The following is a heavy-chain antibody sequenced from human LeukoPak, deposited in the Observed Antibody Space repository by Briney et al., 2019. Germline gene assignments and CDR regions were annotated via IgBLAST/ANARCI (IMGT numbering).Heavy chain of an antibody. CDR3: VRRDTGWNYFDY. D-gene: IGHD6-19*01. CDR1: GGSINSHY. J-gene: IGHJ4*02. Sequence: KPSETLSLTCAVSGGSINSHYWGWIRQPPGKGLQWIGDIYYTGKNNYNPSLESRVTISLDTSKDHLSLNLTSVLAADTAIYYCVRRDTGWNYFDYWGQGILVTVSS. V-gene: IGHV4-59*08. CDR2: IYYTGKN.